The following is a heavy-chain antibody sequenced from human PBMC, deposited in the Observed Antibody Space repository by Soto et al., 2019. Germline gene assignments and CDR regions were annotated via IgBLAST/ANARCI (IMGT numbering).Heavy chain of an antibody. CDR1: GFTFSNAW. CDR2: IKSKTDGGTT. Sequence: EVQLVESGGGLVKPGGSLRLSCAASGFTFSNAWMNWVRQAPGKGLEWVGRIKSKTDGGTTDYAAPVKGRFTISRDDSKNTLYLQMNSLKTEDTAVYYCTTAPVLRYFDWFGAFDIWGQGTMVTVSS. D-gene: IGHD3-9*01. J-gene: IGHJ3*02. V-gene: IGHV3-15*07. CDR3: TTAPVLRYFDWFGAFDI.